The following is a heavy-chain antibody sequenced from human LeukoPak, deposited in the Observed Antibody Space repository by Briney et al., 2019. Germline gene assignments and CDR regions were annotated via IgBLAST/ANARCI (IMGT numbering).Heavy chain of an antibody. CDR1: GASVSGSPYY. CDR3: AKSGGYGLIDY. Sequence: SETLSLTCTVSGASVSGSPYYWGWLRQPPGKGLEWIGSIYSSGSTYYNTSLQSRVTISIETSKNQISLRLKSVTAADTAMYYCAKSGGYGLIDYWGQGTLVTVSS. V-gene: IGHV4-39*01. CDR2: IYSSGST. D-gene: IGHD1-26*01. J-gene: IGHJ4*02.